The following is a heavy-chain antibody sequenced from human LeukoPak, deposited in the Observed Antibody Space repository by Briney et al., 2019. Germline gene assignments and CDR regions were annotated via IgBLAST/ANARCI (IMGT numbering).Heavy chain of an antibody. CDR2: ISSSSTYI. V-gene: IGHV3-21*01. CDR3: APIAIRSGY. D-gene: IGHD3-9*01. Sequence: GGSLRLSCAASGFTLSTYAMNWVRQAPGKGLEWVSSISSSSTYIYYADSVKGRFTISRDNAKNSLYLEMNSLRAEDTAVYYCAPIAIRSGYWGQGTLVTVSS. J-gene: IGHJ4*02. CDR1: GFTLSTYA.